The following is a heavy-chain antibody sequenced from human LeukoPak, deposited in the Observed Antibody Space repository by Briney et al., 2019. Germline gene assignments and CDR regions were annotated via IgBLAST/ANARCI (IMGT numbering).Heavy chain of an antibody. Sequence: PSETLSLTCAVYGGSFSGYYWSWIRQPPGKGLEWIGEINHSGSTNYNPSLKSRVTISVDTSKNQFSLKLSSVTAADTAVYYCARGLSRGYDFWSGSPSYFDYWGQGTLVTVPS. CDR1: GGSFSGYY. J-gene: IGHJ4*02. CDR2: INHSGST. V-gene: IGHV4-34*01. D-gene: IGHD3-3*01. CDR3: ARGLSRGYDFWSGSPSYFDY.